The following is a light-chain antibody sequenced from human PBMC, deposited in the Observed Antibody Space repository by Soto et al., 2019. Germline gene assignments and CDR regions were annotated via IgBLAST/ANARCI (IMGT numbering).Light chain of an antibody. V-gene: IGKV3-20*01. J-gene: IGKJ3*01. CDR1: QTVTSNY. CDR2: GAS. Sequence: EIVLPQSPRPLSLSPGERATLPCRASQTVTSNYLAWYQQKPGQAPRLLIYGASTRATGIPDRFSGSGSGTDFTLTISRLEPEDFAVYYCHHYGRSPGLITFGPGTKVDIK. CDR3: HHYGRSPGLIT.